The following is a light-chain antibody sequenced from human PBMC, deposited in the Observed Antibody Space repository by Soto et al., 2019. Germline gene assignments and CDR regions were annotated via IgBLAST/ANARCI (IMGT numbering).Light chain of an antibody. J-gene: IGKJ1*01. CDR1: QSVSSSY. CDR3: QQYGSSPGT. Sequence: EIVLTQSPGTLSLSPGERATLSCRASQSVSSSYLAWYQQKPGQAPRLLIYGASSRATGIPGRFSGSGSGTDFTLTISRLEPEDFALYYCQQYGSSPGTFGQGTKVEIK. V-gene: IGKV3-20*01. CDR2: GAS.